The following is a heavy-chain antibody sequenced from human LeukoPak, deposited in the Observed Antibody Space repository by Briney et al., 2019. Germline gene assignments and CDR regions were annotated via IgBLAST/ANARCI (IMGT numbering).Heavy chain of an antibody. CDR1: GFTFSDYS. CDR2: IGLASGFV. D-gene: IGHD7-27*01. CDR3: ARDQNWAFDS. Sequence: GGSLRLSCAASGFTFSDYSMNWVRRAPGRGLEWISYIGLASGFVSYADSVKGRFSISSDTARNSVYLQMSSLRAEDTAVYYCARDQNWAFDSWGQGTLVTVSS. V-gene: IGHV3-21*05. J-gene: IGHJ4*02.